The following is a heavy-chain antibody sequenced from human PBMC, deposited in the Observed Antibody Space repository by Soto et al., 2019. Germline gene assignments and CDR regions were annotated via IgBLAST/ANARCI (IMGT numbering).Heavy chain of an antibody. CDR2: MNPIFGTP. CDR3: ARDPYSSGYYSIYYFGMDV. D-gene: IGHD6-19*01. CDR1: GGTFSNYA. V-gene: IGHV1-69*01. Sequence: QVQLVQSGAEVKKPGSSVKVSCKASGGTFSNYAFSWVRQAPGQGLEWMGGMNPIFGTPNYAQKFRGRVTITADESTSKAYMELRSLRSEDTAVYYCARDPYSSGYYSIYYFGMDVWGQGTTVTVSS. J-gene: IGHJ6*02.